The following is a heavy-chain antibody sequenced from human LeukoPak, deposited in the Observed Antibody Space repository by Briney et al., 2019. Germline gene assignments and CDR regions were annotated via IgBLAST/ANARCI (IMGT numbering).Heavy chain of an antibody. CDR2: IIPIFGTA. D-gene: IGHD1-1*01. Sequence: GSSVKVSCKASGGTFSSYAISWVRQAPGQGLEWMGGIIPIFGTANYAQKFQGRVTITADESTSTAYMELSSLRSEDTAVYYCARCYTGTHGDYFDYWGQGTLVTVSS. CDR3: ARCYTGTHGDYFDY. V-gene: IGHV1-69*01. J-gene: IGHJ4*02. CDR1: GGTFSSYA.